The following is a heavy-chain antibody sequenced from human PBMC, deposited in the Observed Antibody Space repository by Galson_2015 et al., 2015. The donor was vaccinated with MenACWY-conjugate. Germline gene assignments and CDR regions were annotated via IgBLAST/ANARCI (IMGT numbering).Heavy chain of an antibody. V-gene: IGHV3-9*01. Sequence: SLRLSCAASGFTFDDYAMHWVRHAPGKGLEWVSGISWNSGSIGYADSVKGRFTISRDNAKNSLYLQMNSLRAEDTALYYCAKDMASIVGATTADDYYYYGIDVWGQGTTVTVSS. CDR3: AKDMASIVGATTADDYYYYGIDV. CDR1: GFTFDDYA. CDR2: ISWNSGSI. J-gene: IGHJ6*02. D-gene: IGHD1-26*01.